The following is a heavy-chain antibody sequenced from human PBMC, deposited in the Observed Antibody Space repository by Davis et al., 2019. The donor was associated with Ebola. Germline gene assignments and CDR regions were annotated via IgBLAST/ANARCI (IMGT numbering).Heavy chain of an antibody. J-gene: IGHJ6*02. V-gene: IGHV3-48*03. D-gene: IGHD5-18*01. CDR3: ARDKTWIQLWSHYYYGMDV. CDR2: ISSSGSTI. CDR1: GFTFSSYE. Sequence: PGGSLRLSCAASGFTFSSYEMNWVRQAPGKGLEWVSYISSSGSTIYYADSVKGRLTISRDNANNSLYLQMNSLRAEDTAVYYCARDKTWIQLWSHYYYGMDVWGQGTTVTVSS.